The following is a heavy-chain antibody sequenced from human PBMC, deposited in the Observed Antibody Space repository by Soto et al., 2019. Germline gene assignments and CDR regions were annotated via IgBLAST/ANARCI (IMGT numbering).Heavy chain of an antibody. CDR3: ARDTIYDFWSGYYRPYYYYGMDV. J-gene: IGHJ6*02. D-gene: IGHD3-3*01. Sequence: GASVKVSCKAAGYTFTSYGISWVRQAPGLGLEWMGWISAYNGNTNYAQKLQGRVTMTTDTSTSTAYMELRSLRSDDTAVYYCARDTIYDFWSGYYRPYYYYGMDVWGQGTTVTVSS. CDR2: ISAYNGNT. V-gene: IGHV1-18*01. CDR1: GYTFTSYG.